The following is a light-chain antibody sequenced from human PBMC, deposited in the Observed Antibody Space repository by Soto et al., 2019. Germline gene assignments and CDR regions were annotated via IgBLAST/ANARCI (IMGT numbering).Light chain of an antibody. Sequence: DIQMTQSPSSLSASVGDRVTITCRASQSISSYLNWYQQKPGKAPKLLIYAASSLQSGVPSRFSGSGSGTDFTLTISSLQPEDFATYYCQQSYSTPSITFGQETGLEIK. J-gene: IGKJ5*01. CDR1: QSISSY. CDR3: QQSYSTPSIT. CDR2: AAS. V-gene: IGKV1-39*01.